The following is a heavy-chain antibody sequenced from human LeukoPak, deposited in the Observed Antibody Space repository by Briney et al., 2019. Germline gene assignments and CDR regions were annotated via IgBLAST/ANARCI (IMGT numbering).Heavy chain of an antibody. CDR3: ARDREVRGVIITLHWFDP. V-gene: IGHV1-69*01. J-gene: IGHJ5*02. D-gene: IGHD3-10*01. Sequence: ASVKVSCKASGGTFSSYAISWVRQAPGQGLEWMGGIIPIFGTANYAQKFQGRVTITADESTSTAYMELSSLRSEDTAVYYCARDREVRGVIITLHWFDPWGQGTLVTVSS. CDR2: IIPIFGTA. CDR1: GGTFSSYA.